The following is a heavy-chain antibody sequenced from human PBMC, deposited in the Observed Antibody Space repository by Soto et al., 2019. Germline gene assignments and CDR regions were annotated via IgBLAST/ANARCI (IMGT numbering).Heavy chain of an antibody. Sequence: SGPTLVNPTETLTLTCTVSGFSLSNARMGVSWIRQPPGKALEWLAHIFSNDEKSYSTSLKSRLTISKDTSKSQVVLTMTNMDPVDTATYYCARMTDTAMVFPSLGMDVWGQGTTVTVSS. J-gene: IGHJ6*02. CDR3: ARMTDTAMVFPSLGMDV. V-gene: IGHV2-26*01. CDR2: IFSNDEK. D-gene: IGHD5-18*01. CDR1: GFSLSNARMG.